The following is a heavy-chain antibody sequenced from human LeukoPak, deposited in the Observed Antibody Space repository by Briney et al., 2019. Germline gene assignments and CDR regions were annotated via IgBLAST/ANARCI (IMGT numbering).Heavy chain of an antibody. CDR1: GGSISSSNYY. D-gene: IGHD3-22*01. V-gene: IGHV4-39*07. CDR3: ARANSYDSSGYYFQH. Sequence: PSETLSLTCTVSGGSISSSNYYWGWIRQPPGKGLEWIGNIYYSGSTYYNPSLKSRVTISVDTSKNQFSLKLSSVTAADTAVYYCARANSYDSSGYYFQHWGQGTLVTVSS. J-gene: IGHJ1*01. CDR2: IYYSGST.